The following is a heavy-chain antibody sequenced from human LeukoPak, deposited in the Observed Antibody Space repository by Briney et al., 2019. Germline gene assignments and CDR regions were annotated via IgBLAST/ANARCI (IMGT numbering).Heavy chain of an antibody. CDR3: ARDRRPYCTGGSCFDWFDP. V-gene: IGHV4-31*03. J-gene: IGHJ5*02. CDR1: GGSISSGGYY. Sequence: SETLSLTCTVSGGSISSGGYYWNWIRQHPGKGLEWIGYIYYSGSTHYNPSLQSRLTISVDTSKNQFSLRLRSVTAADTAVYYCARDRRPYCTGGSCFDWFDPWGQGTLVTVSS. CDR2: IYYSGST. D-gene: IGHD2-15*01.